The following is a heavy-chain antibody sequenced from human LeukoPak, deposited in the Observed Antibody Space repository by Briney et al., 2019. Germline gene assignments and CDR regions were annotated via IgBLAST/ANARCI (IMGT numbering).Heavy chain of an antibody. CDR1: GFTFRSYW. V-gene: IGHV3-7*01. J-gene: IGHJ4*02. Sequence: GGSLRLSCAASGFTFRSYWMSWVRQAPGKGLEWVANIKEDGSEKYYMDSVKGRFTISRDNAKNSVCLQMNSLRAEDTAVYYCARDRYFDWLLYLDYWGQGTLVTVSS. D-gene: IGHD3-9*01. CDR2: IKEDGSEK. CDR3: ARDRYFDWLLYLDY.